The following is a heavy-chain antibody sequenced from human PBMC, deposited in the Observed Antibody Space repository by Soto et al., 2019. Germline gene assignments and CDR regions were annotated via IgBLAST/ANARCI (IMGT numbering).Heavy chain of an antibody. V-gene: IGHV5-10-1*01. D-gene: IGHD2-15*01. CDR2: IDPSDSYT. Sequence: GESLKISCKGSGYSFTSYWISWARQMPGKGLEWMGRIDPSDSYTNYSPSFQGHVTISADKSISTAYLQWSSLKASDTAMYYCARIRSGGKPLDYWGQGTLVTVSS. CDR3: ARIRSGGKPLDY. J-gene: IGHJ4*02. CDR1: GYSFTSYW.